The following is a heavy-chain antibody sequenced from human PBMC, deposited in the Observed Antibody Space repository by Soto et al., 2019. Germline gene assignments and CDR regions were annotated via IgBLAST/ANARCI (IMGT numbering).Heavy chain of an antibody. CDR3: AKGPAIVLVPAAMNYYYGMDV. V-gene: IGHV3-30*18. D-gene: IGHD2-2*01. CDR1: GFTFSGYG. Sequence: GGSLRLSCAASGFTFSGYGMHWVRQAPGEGLEWVALISYDGSNKYYADSVKGRFTISRDYSKNTLYLQMNSLRAEDTAVYYCAKGPAIVLVPAAMNYYYGMDVWGQGTTVTVSS. J-gene: IGHJ6*02. CDR2: ISYDGSNK.